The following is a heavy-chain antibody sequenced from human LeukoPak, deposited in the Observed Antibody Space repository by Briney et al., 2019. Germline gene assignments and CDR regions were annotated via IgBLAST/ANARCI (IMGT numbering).Heavy chain of an antibody. CDR1: GGSISSYY. CDR3: ARASGSYYPVDY. V-gene: IGHV4-59*08. J-gene: IGHJ4*02. CDR2: TYYSGST. D-gene: IGHD1-26*01. Sequence: SETLSLTCTVSGGSISSYYWSWIRQPPGKGLEWIGYTYYSGSTNYNPSLKSRVTISVDTSKNQFSLKLSSVTAADTAVYYCARASGSYYPVDYWGQGTLVTVSS.